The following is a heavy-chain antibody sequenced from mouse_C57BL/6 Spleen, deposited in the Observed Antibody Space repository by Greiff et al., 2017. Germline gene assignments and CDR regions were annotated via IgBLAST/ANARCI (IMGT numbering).Heavy chain of an antibody. Sequence: EVQLVESGGGLVKPGGSLKLSCAASGFTFSDYGMHWVRQAPEKGLEWVAYISSGSSTIYYADTVKGRFTISRDNAKNTVFLQMTSLRSEDTAVYYCARSYYSNYDYWGQGTTLTVSS. CDR3: ARSYYSNYDY. CDR1: GFTFSDYG. V-gene: IGHV5-17*01. CDR2: ISSGSSTI. J-gene: IGHJ2*01. D-gene: IGHD2-5*01.